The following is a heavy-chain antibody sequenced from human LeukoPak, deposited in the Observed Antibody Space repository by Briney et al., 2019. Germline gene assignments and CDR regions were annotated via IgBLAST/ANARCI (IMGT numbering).Heavy chain of an antibody. CDR1: GYTFTSYD. Sequence: ASVKVSCKASGYTFTSYDINWVRQATGQGLEWMGWMNPNSGNTGYAQKFQGRVTMTRNTSISTAYMELSSLRSEDTAVYYCAILSNRYYYYYMDVRGKGTTVTVSS. V-gene: IGHV1-8*01. D-gene: IGHD4-11*01. CDR3: AILSNRYYYYYMDV. CDR2: MNPNSGNT. J-gene: IGHJ6*03.